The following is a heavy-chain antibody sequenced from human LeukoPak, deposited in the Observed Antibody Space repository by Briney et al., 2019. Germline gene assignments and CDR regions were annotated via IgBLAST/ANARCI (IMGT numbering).Heavy chain of an antibody. CDR3: AKGYSSGWYYFDY. V-gene: IGHV1-2*02. D-gene: IGHD6-19*01. CDR2: INPNSGAT. CDR1: GYTFTGYY. J-gene: IGHJ4*02. Sequence: GASVKVSCKASGYTFTGYYIHWVRQAPAQGLDSMGWINPNSGATYYAQNFQGRVTMTRDTSLSTAYMDLSRLRSDDTAVYYCAKGYSSGWYYFDYWGQGTLVTVSS.